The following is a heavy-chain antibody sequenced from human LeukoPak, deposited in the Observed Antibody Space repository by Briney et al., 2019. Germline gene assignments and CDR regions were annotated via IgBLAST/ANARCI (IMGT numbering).Heavy chain of an antibody. J-gene: IGHJ4*02. Sequence: ASVKVSCKASGYTXTSYYMHWVRQAPGQGLEWMGIINPSGGSTSYAQKFQGRVTMTRDTSTSTVYMELSSLRSEDTAVYYCARVMSGYDSSGYSSKMFDYWGQGTLVTVSS. CDR2: INPSGGST. CDR1: GYTXTSYY. D-gene: IGHD3-22*01. CDR3: ARVMSGYDSSGYSSKMFDY. V-gene: IGHV1-46*01.